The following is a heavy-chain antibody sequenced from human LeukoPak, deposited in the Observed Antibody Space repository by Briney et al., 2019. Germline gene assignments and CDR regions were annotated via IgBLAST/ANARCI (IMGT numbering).Heavy chain of an antibody. Sequence: GESLKISCKGSGYSFGSYWIGWVLQRPGKGLEWMGIVYPADSATKYSPSFQGQVTISADRPANIVYLHWSSLKASDTAMYYCVREGFGAPFDPWGQGTLVTVSS. V-gene: IGHV5-51*04. CDR2: VYPADSAT. CDR3: VREGFGAPFDP. J-gene: IGHJ5*02. D-gene: IGHD3-16*01. CDR1: GYSFGSYW.